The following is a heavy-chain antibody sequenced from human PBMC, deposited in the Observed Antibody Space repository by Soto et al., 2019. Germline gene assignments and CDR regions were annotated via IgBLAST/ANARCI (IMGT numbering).Heavy chain of an antibody. Sequence: LRLSCAASGFTFSSYAMHWVRQAPGKGLEWVAVISYDGSNKYYADSVKGRFTISRDNSKNTLYLQMNGLRAEDTAVYYCARVMMWKQLVPQDDAFDIWGQGTMVTV. CDR2: ISYDGSNK. V-gene: IGHV3-30-3*01. D-gene: IGHD6-13*01. CDR1: GFTFSSYA. CDR3: ARVMMWKQLVPQDDAFDI. J-gene: IGHJ3*02.